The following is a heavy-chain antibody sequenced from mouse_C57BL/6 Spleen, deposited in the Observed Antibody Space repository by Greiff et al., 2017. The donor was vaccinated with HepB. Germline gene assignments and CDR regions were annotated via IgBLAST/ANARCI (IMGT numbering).Heavy chain of an antibody. V-gene: IGHV1-42*01. CDR1: GYSFTGYY. CDR3: ARRYYGSSYFDY. CDR2: INPSTGGT. J-gene: IGHJ2*01. D-gene: IGHD1-1*01. Sequence: VQLQQSGPELVKPGASVKISCKASGYSFTGYYMNWVKQSPEKSLEWIGEINPSTGGTTYNQKFKAKATLTVDKSSSTAYMQLKSLTSEDSAVYYCARRYYGSSYFDYWGQGTTLTVAS.